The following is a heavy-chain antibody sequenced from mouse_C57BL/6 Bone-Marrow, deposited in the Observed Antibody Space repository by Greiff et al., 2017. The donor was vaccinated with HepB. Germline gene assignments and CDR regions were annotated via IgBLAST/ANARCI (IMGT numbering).Heavy chain of an antibody. D-gene: IGHD1-1*01. Sequence: EVQLKQSGAELVRPGASVKLSCTASGFNIKDDYMHWVKQRPEQGLEWIGWIDPENGDTEYASKFQGKATITADTSSNTAYLQLSSLTSEDTAVYYCTTFLYYYGLYYFDYWGQGTTLTVSS. V-gene: IGHV14-4*01. CDR2: IDPENGDT. CDR1: GFNIKDDY. CDR3: TTFLYYYGLYYFDY. J-gene: IGHJ2*01.